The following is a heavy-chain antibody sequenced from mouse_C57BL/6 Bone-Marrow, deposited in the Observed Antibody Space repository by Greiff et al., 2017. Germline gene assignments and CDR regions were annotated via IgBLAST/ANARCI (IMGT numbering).Heavy chain of an antibody. D-gene: IGHD1-1*01. CDR2: ISDGGSYT. V-gene: IGHV5-4*03. CDR1: GFTFSSYA. J-gene: IGHJ3*01. Sequence: EVKLQESGGGLVKPGGSLKLSCAASGFTFSSYAMSWVRQTPEKRLEWVATISDGGSYTYYPDNVKGRFTISRDNAKNNLYLQMSHLKSEDTAMYYCARLLRAYWGQGTLVTVSA. CDR3: ARLLRAY.